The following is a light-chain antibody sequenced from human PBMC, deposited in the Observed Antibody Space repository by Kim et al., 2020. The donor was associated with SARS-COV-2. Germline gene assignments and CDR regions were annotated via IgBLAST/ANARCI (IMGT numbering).Light chain of an antibody. CDR2: DAS. CDR1: QSVRKY. CDR3: QQRIDWPRT. V-gene: IGKV3-11*01. J-gene: IGKJ1*01. Sequence: ETVLTQSPGTLSLSPGERATLSCRASQSVRKYLAWYQQKPGQAHRLLIYDASNRASGIPDRFSGSGSGTDFTLTINSLEAEDCAVYYCQQRIDWPRTFGQGTKVDIK.